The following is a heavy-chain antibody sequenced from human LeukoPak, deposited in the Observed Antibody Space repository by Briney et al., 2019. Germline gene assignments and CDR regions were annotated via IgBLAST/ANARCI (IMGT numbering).Heavy chain of an antibody. CDR1: GGTFSSYA. J-gene: IGHJ4*02. CDR3: ARDSRPSYDSSGYYYPGDY. Sequence: SVKVSCKASGGTFSSYAISWVRQAPGQGLEWMGGIIPIFGTANYAQKFQGRVTITTDESTSTAYMELSSLRSEDTAVYYCARDSRPSYDSSGYYYPGDYWGQGTLVTVSS. D-gene: IGHD3-22*01. V-gene: IGHV1-69*05. CDR2: IIPIFGTA.